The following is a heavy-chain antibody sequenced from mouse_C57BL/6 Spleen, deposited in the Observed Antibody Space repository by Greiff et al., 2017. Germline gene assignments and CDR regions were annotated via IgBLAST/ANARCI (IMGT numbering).Heavy chain of an antibody. CDR1: GYTFTDYY. CDR3: ASSDVSGFYIGC. D-gene: IGHD3-2*02. J-gene: IGHJ2*01. V-gene: IGHV1-26*01. CDR2: INPNNGGT. Sequence: EVQLQQSRPELGKPGASVKICCKAPGYTFTDYYMNWVRQSHGKSLEWIGDINPNNGGTSYNQKFKGKATLTVDKSSSTAYMELRSLTSEDSAVCYGASSDVSGFYIGCWGEVTPLTVS.